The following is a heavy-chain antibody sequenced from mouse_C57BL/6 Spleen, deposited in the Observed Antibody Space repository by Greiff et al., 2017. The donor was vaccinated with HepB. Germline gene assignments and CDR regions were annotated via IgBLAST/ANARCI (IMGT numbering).Heavy chain of an antibody. D-gene: IGHD2-12*01. J-gene: IGHJ2*01. Sequence: VQLKESGPELVKPGASVKISCKASGYSFTGYYMNWVKQSPEKSLEWIGEINPSTGGTTYNQKFKAKATLTVDKSSSTAYMQLKSLTSEDSAVYYCARGDYRGFDYWGQGTTLTVSS. V-gene: IGHV1-42*01. CDR1: GYSFTGYY. CDR3: ARGDYRGFDY. CDR2: INPSTGGT.